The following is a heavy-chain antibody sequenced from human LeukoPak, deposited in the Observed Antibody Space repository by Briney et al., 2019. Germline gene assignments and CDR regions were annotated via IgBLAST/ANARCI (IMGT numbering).Heavy chain of an antibody. D-gene: IGHD3-3*01. V-gene: IGHV1-69*05. Sequence: SVTVSCKASGGTFSIYAISWVRQAPGQGLEWMGGIIPIFGTANYAQKFQGRVTITTDESTSTAYMELSSLRSEDTAVYYCARVFSRDYDFWSGQIQNFHYYYMDVWGKGTTVTVSS. CDR1: GGTFSIYA. J-gene: IGHJ6*03. CDR3: ARVFSRDYDFWSGQIQNFHYYYMDV. CDR2: IIPIFGTA.